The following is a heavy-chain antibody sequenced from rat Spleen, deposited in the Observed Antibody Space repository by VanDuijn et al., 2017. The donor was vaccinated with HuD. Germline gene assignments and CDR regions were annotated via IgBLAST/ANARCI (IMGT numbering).Heavy chain of an antibody. J-gene: IGHJ2*01. CDR1: GFSLTDYS. CDR3: ARDGSAGDCDY. D-gene: IGHD1-2*01. CDR2: IWSNGVT. Sequence: EVQLKESGPGLVQPSQTLSLTCTVSGFSLTDYSVHWVRQPPGKGLEWMGIIWSNGVTAYNSAIKSRLSISRDTSKSQVFLKMNSLQTEDTATYYCARDGSAGDCDYWGQGVMVTVSS. V-gene: IGHV2S63*01.